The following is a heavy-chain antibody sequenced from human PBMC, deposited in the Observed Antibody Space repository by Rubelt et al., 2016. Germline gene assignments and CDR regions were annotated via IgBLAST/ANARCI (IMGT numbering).Heavy chain of an antibody. CDR3: ASSSGWYFDY. D-gene: IGHD6-19*01. CDR2: ISSSSSYI. V-gene: IGHV3-21*01. Sequence: WVRQAPGKGLEWVSSISSSSSYIYYADSVKGRFTISRDNSKNTLYLQMNSLRAEDTAVYYCASSSGWYFDYWGQGTLVTASS. J-gene: IGHJ4*02.